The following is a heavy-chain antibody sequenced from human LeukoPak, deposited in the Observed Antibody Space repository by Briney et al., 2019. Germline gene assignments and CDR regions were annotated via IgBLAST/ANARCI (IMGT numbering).Heavy chain of an antibody. J-gene: IGHJ6*03. D-gene: IGHD6-13*01. V-gene: IGHV1-24*01. CDR1: GYTLTELS. Sequence: ASVKVSCKVSGYTLTELSMHWVRQAPGKGLEWMGGFDPEDGETIYAQKFQGRVTITRNTSISTAYMELSSLRSEDTAVYYCARQQTAAAGTWYYYYYMDVWGKGTTVTVSS. CDR3: ARQQTAAAGTWYYYYYMDV. CDR2: FDPEDGET.